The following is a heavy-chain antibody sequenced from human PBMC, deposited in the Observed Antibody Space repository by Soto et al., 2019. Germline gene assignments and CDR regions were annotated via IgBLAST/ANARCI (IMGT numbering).Heavy chain of an antibody. V-gene: IGHV1-18*01. CDR3: ARERQWESRPY. J-gene: IGHJ4*02. D-gene: IGHD1-26*01. CDR2: VSAYNRNT. CDR1: GYTFRNYG. Sequence: QVQLVQSGAEVKKPGASVKVSCEAYGYTFRNYGITWVRQAPGQGLEWMGWVSAYNRNTNYAQKFQERVTMTTDTSTSTDYMELRSLRADDTAIYCCARERQWESRPYWGQGTLVTVSS.